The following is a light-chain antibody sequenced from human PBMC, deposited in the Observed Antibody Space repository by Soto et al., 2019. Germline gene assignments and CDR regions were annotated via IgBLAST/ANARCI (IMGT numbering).Light chain of an antibody. J-gene: IGLJ1*01. Sequence: QSVLTQPASVSDSPGQSITISCTGTSSDVGGSNFVSWYQKHPGKPPKLIIYDVANRPSGVSNRFSGSKSGSTASLIISRLQTEHEADYYCVSYTSSTTYVFGTGTKLTVL. CDR2: DVA. CDR3: VSYTSSTTYV. V-gene: IGLV2-14*03. CDR1: SSDVGGSNF.